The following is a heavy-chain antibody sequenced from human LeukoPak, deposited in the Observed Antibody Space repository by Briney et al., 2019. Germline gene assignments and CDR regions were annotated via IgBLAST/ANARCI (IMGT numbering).Heavy chain of an antibody. CDR1: GGSISSGGYY. CDR3: ARDTVLTVAAYSDY. CDR2: IYHSGST. J-gene: IGHJ4*02. V-gene: IGHV4-30-2*01. D-gene: IGHD6-19*01. Sequence: PSETLSLTCTVSGGSISSGGYYWSWIRQPPGKGLEWIGYIYHSGSTYCNPSLKSRVTISVDRSKNQFSLKLSSVTAADTAVYYCARDTVLTVAAYSDYWGQGTLVTVSS.